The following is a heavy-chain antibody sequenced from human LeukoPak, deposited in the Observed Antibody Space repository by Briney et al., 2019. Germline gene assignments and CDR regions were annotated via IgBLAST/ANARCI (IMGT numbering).Heavy chain of an antibody. J-gene: IGHJ6*03. CDR3: ARTPPPIAYYYYYYMDV. CDR2: IKSDGSTT. Sequence: QPGGSLRLSCAASGFTFSSYWMHWVRQAPGKGLVWVSHIKSDGSTTSYADSVKGRFTISRDNAKNTLYLQTNSLRAEDTAVYYCARTPPPIAYYYYYYMDVWGKGTTVTVSS. V-gene: IGHV3-74*01. D-gene: IGHD3-16*02. CDR1: GFTFSSYW.